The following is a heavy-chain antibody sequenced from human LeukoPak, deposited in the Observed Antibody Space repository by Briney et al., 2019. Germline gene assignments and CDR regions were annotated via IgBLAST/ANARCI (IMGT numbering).Heavy chain of an antibody. CDR1: GGSISSSSYY. CDR3: ARRFVWELSAFDI. CDR2: IYYSGST. D-gene: IGHD1-26*01. Sequence: PSETLSLTCTVSGGSISSSSYYWGWIRQPPGKGLEWIGSIYYSGSTYYNPSLKSRVTISVDTSKNQFSLKLSSVTAADTAVYYCARRFVWELSAFDIWGQGTMVTVSS. J-gene: IGHJ3*02. V-gene: IGHV4-39*01.